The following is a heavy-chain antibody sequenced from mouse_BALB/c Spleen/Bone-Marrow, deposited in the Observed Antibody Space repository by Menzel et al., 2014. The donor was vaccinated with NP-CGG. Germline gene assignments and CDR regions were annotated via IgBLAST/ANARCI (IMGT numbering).Heavy chain of an antibody. CDR3: GREGPAMITTDFDY. J-gene: IGHJ2*01. CDR1: GFSLTSYG. Sequence: QVQLQQSGPGLVAPSQSLSITCTVSGFSLTSYGVHWVRQPPGKGLEWLGVKWAGGSTNYNSTLMSRLSISKDNSKSQVVLKMNSLQTDDTAMYYCGREGPAMITTDFDYWGQGATLTVSS. CDR2: KWAGGST. D-gene: IGHD2-4*01. V-gene: IGHV2-9*02.